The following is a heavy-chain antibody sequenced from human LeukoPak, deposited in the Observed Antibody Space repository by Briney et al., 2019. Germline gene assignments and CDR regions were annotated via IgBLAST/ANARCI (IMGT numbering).Heavy chain of an antibody. Sequence: GGSLRLSCAASGFTFDDYAMHWVRQAPGKGLEWVSGISWNSGSIGYADSVKGRFTISRDNAKNSLYLQMNSLRAEDTALYYCAKDVANWGWDWGQGTLVTVSS. D-gene: IGHD7-27*01. CDR2: ISWNSGSI. J-gene: IGHJ4*02. CDR1: GFTFDDYA. CDR3: AKDVANWGWD. V-gene: IGHV3-9*01.